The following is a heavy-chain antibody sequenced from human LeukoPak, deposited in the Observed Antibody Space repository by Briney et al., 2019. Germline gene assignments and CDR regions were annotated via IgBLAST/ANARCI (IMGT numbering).Heavy chain of an antibody. J-gene: IGHJ3*02. Sequence: VRSLRLACAPAAFIFSIYPIHWVRQAPCKGLDWVAVDGNSKSYADSGKGRFTISRDNCKSTLFLEMNSLRVEDTGVYYCATGLSGSDVFDMWGEGTMVTVSS. V-gene: IGHV3-30-3*01. CDR3: ATGLSGSDVFDM. CDR1: AFIFSIYP. CDR2: DGNSK. D-gene: IGHD1-26*01.